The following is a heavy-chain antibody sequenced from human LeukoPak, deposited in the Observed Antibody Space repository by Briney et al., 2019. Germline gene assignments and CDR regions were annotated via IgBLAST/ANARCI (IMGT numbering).Heavy chain of an antibody. V-gene: IGHV4-39*07. D-gene: IGHD1-7*01. CDR2: INHSGST. J-gene: IGHJ3*02. CDR1: GGSISGGRFY. CDR3: ARPDNWNYDRYHDAFDI. Sequence: PSETLSLTCTVSGGSISGGRFYWAWIRQPAGKGLEWIGEINHSGSTNYNPSLKSRVTISVDTSKNQFSLKLSSVTAADTAVYYCARPDNWNYDRYHDAFDIWGQGTMVTVSS.